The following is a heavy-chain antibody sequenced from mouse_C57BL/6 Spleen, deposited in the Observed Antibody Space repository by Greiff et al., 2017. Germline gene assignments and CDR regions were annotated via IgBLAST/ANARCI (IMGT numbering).Heavy chain of an antibody. V-gene: IGHV1-76*01. J-gene: IGHJ4*01. CDR1: GYTFTDYY. D-gene: IGHD2-5*01. CDR3: ARMTYSNPYAMDY. CDR2: IYPGSGNT. Sequence: QVQLQQSGAELVRPGASVKLSCKASGYTFTDYYINWVKQRPGQGLEWIARIYPGSGNTYYNEKFKGTATLTAEKSSSTAYMQLSSLTSEDSAVYFCARMTYSNPYAMDYWGQGTSVTVSS.